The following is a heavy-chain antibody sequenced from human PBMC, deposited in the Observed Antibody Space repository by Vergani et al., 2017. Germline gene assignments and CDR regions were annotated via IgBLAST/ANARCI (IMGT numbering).Heavy chain of an antibody. J-gene: IGHJ1*01. V-gene: IGHV3-33*01. D-gene: IGHD2-21*01. CDR3: ARDLRVRATILDA. CDR1: GFTFSSYG. Sequence: QVHLVESGGGVVQPGRSLTLSCSASGFTFSSYGMHWVRQAPGKGLDWVACIWYDGSNKRYVESVKDRFTISRDNSKNTVYLQMNSLRADDTAVYYCARDLRVRATILDAWGQGALVTVTS. CDR2: IWYDGSNK.